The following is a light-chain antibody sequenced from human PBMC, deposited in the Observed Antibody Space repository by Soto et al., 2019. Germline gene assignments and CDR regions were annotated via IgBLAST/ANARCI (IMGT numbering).Light chain of an antibody. CDR3: SSYTSSSPHVV. J-gene: IGLJ2*01. V-gene: IGLV2-14*01. CDR1: SSDVGGYNY. Sequence: QSALTQPASVSGSPGQSITISCTGTSSDVGGYNYVSWYQQHPGKAPKLMIYDVSNRPSVVSNRFSGSKSGNTASLTISGLQAEDEADYYCSSYTSSSPHVVFGGGTKLTVL. CDR2: DVS.